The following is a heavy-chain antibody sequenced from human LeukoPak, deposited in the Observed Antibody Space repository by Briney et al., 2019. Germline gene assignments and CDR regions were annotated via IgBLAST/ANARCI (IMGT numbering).Heavy chain of an antibody. V-gene: IGHV3-48*04. Sequence: GGSLRLSCAASGFAFSSSSMNWVRQAPGKGLEWVSYISSTSTTIYYADSVKGRFTISRDNAKNSLYLQMNSLRAEDTAVYYCARLSPLTGAYYYMDVWGKGTTVTVSS. CDR2: ISSTSTTI. CDR1: GFAFSSSS. D-gene: IGHD7-27*01. CDR3: ARLSPLTGAYYYMDV. J-gene: IGHJ6*03.